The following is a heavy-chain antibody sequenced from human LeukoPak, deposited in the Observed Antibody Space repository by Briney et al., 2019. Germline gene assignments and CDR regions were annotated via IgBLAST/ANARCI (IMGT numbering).Heavy chain of an antibody. CDR1: GYTFTSYG. J-gene: IGHJ4*02. V-gene: IGHV1-18*01. CDR3: AVRGPQNCTNGVCYTEFDY. CDR2: ISAYNGNT. Sequence: ASVKVSCKASGYTFTSYGISWVRQAPGQGLEWMGWISAYNGNTNYAQKLQGRVTMTTDTSPSTAYMELRSLRSDDTPVYFCAVRGPQNCTNGVCYTEFDYWGQETLVTVSS. D-gene: IGHD2-8*01.